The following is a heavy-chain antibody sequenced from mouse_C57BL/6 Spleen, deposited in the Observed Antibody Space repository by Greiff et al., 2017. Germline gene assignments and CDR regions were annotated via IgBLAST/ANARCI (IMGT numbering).Heavy chain of an antibody. CDR2: ISDGGSYT. CDR3: ARQNYSNFFDY. V-gene: IGHV5-4*03. D-gene: IGHD2-5*01. CDR1: GFTFSSYA. Sequence: EVKLEESGGGLVKPGGSLKLSCAASGFTFSSYAMSWVRQTPEKRLEWVATISDGGSYTYYPDNVKGRFTISRDNAKNNLYLQMSHLKSEDTAMYYCARQNYSNFFDYWGQGTTLTVSS. J-gene: IGHJ2*01.